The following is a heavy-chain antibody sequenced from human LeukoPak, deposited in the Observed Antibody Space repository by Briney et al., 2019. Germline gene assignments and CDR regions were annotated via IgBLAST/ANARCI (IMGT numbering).Heavy chain of an antibody. Sequence: ASVKVSCKASGYTFTSYGISWVRQAPGQGLEWMGWISACNGNTNYAQKLQGRVTMTTDTSTSTAYMELRSLRSDDTAVYYCARVQASYCSGGSCYSGGSFFGDYWGQGTLVTVPS. J-gene: IGHJ4*02. CDR1: GYTFTSYG. D-gene: IGHD2-15*01. CDR3: ARVQASYCSGGSCYSGGSFFGDY. CDR2: ISACNGNT. V-gene: IGHV1-18*01.